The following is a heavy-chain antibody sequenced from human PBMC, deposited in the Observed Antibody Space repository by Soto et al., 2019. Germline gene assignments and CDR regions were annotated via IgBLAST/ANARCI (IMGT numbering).Heavy chain of an antibody. V-gene: IGHV3-23*01. Sequence: ASGFTFSTYAMSWVRQAPGKGLEWVSTISGTGSSTYYADSVKGRFTISRDNSRNTLYLQMSSLRAEDTALYYCAKLPYYYDSSGYQPFDYWGQGTLVTVSS. CDR3: AKLPYYYDSSGYQPFDY. CDR2: ISGTGSST. J-gene: IGHJ4*02. CDR1: GFTFSTYA. D-gene: IGHD3-22*01.